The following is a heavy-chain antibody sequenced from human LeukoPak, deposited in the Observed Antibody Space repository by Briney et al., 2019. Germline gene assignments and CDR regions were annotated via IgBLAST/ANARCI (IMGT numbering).Heavy chain of an antibody. CDR2: ITDYSGNT. D-gene: IGHD6-13*01. V-gene: IGHV1-18*01. Sequence: ASVKVSCKASGYTFTTLDINWVRQAPGQGLEWMGWITDYSGNTNYAQKFQGRVTMTTDTSTSTAYMELRSLRSDDTAVYYCARDDSIAAAGTWFDYWGQGTLVTVSS. CDR1: GYTFTTLD. CDR3: ARDDSIAAAGTWFDY. J-gene: IGHJ4*02.